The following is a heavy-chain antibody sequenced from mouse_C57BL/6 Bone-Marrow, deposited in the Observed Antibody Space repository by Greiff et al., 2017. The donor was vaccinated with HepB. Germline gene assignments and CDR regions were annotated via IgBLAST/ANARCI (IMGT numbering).Heavy chain of an antibody. V-gene: IGHV3-6*01. CDR2: ISYDGSN. CDR1: GYSITSGYY. J-gene: IGHJ4*01. CDR3: AGGYYAMDY. Sequence: EVQLVESGPGLVKPSQSLSLTCSVTGYSITSGYYWNWIRQFPGNKLEWMGYISYDGSNNYNPSLKNRISITRDTSKNQFFLKLNSVTTEDTATYYCAGGYYAMDYWGQGTSVNVSS.